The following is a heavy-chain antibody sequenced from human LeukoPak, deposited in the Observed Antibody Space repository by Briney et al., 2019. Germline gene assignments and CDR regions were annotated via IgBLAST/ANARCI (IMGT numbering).Heavy chain of an antibody. J-gene: IGHJ3*02. V-gene: IGHV4-34*01. CDR3: ARAVDWDAFDI. D-gene: IGHD2-21*01. CDR1: GGPFSGYY. CDR2: INHSGST. Sequence: SETLSLTCAVYGGPFSGYYWSWIRQPPGKGLEWIGEINHSGSTNYNPSLKSRVTISVDTSKNQFSLKLSSVTAADTAVYYCARAVDWDAFDIWGQGTMVTVSS.